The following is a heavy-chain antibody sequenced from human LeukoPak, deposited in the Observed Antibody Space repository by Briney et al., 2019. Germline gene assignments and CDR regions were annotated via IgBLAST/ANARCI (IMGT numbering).Heavy chain of an antibody. CDR3: ARDGDIVVVVAATRPYGMDV. CDR1: GFTFSSYG. CDR2: IWYDGSSK. D-gene: IGHD2-15*01. Sequence: GGSLRLSCAASGFTFSSYGMHWVRQAPGKGLEWVAVIWYDGSSKYYADSVKGRFTISRDNSKNTLYLQMNSLRAEDTAVYYCARDGDIVVVVAATRPYGMDVWGQGTTVTVSS. J-gene: IGHJ6*02. V-gene: IGHV3-33*01.